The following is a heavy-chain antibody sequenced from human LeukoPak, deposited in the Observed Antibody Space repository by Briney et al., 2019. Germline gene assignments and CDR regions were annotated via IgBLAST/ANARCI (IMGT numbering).Heavy chain of an antibody. Sequence: PSETLSLTCTVSGGSISSYYWSRIRQPPGKGLEWIGYIYYSGSTNYNPSLKSRVTISVDTSKNQFSLKLSSVTAADTAVYYCAREDTAMAFDYWGQGTLVTVSS. J-gene: IGHJ4*02. CDR3: AREDTAMAFDY. CDR1: GGSISSYY. V-gene: IGHV4-59*01. CDR2: IYYSGST. D-gene: IGHD5-18*01.